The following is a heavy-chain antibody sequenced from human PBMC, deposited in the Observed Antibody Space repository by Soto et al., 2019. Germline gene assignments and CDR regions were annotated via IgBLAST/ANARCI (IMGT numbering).Heavy chain of an antibody. V-gene: IGHV3-11*05. J-gene: IGHJ4*02. D-gene: IGHD3-22*01. Sequence: GGSLRLSCAASGFIFNDFYISWIRQAPGKGLEWVSYISGNSRYTDYADSVKGRFAISRDDAKNSVHLQMNSLRAEDTAVYYCARDRDYYVSSGNYYLDYWGQGSLVTVS. CDR2: ISGNSRYT. CDR1: GFIFNDFY. CDR3: ARDRDYYVSSGNYYLDY.